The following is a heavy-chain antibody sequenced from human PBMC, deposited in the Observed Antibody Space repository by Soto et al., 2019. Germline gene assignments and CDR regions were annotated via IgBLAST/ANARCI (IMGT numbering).Heavy chain of an antibody. V-gene: IGHV3-11*06. D-gene: IGHD1-7*01. J-gene: IGHJ4*02. CDR3: ARMGGHNWTYEYYFDY. CDR2: ISSSSSYT. CDR1: GFTFSDYY. Sequence: GGSLRLSCAASGFTFSDYYMSWIRQAPGKGLEWVSYISSSSSYTNYADSVKGRFTISRDNAKDSLYLQMNSLRAEDTAVYYCARMGGHNWTYEYYFDYWGQGTLVTVSS.